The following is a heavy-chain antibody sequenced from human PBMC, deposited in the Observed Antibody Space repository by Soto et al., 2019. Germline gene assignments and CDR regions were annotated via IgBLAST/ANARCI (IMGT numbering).Heavy chain of an antibody. Sequence: QVQLVQSGAEVKKPGASVKVSCKASGYTFTSYDINWARQATGQGLEWMGWMNPNSGNTGYAQKLQGRVTMTRDTSISTACRELSCLRSEDTAVSYCARGGDDSSYDSAVYYYGMDVWGQGTTVTVSS. D-gene: IGHD5-12*01. CDR2: MNPNSGNT. V-gene: IGHV1-8*01. CDR1: GYTFTSYD. CDR3: ARGGDDSSYDSAVYYYGMDV. J-gene: IGHJ6*02.